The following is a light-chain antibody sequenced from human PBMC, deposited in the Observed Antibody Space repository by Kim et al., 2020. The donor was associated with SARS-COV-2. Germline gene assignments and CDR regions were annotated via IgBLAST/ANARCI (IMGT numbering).Light chain of an antibody. CDR1: ISNIRSYV. V-gene: IGLV1-44*01. Sequence: GPRVTISCSGSISNIRSYVVNWYQQLTGTAPKLLMYSNNYRPSGVPDRFSGSKSGTSASLAISGLQSEDEADYYCAAWDDSLKGSVFGGGTQLTVL. J-gene: IGLJ3*02. CDR2: SNN. CDR3: AAWDDSLKGSV.